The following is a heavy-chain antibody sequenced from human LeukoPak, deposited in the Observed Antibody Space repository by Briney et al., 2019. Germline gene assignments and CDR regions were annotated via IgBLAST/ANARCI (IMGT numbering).Heavy chain of an antibody. CDR2: FDPEDGET. CDR1: GYTLTELS. V-gene: IGHV1-24*01. J-gene: IGHJ4*02. D-gene: IGHD2-2*01. Sequence: ASVKVSCKVSGYTLTELSMHWVRQAPGKGLEWMGGFDPEDGETIYAQKFQGRVTMTEHTSTDTAYMELSSLRSEDTAVYYCATDLACSSTSCYLTNYWGQGTLVTVSS. CDR3: ATDLACSSTSCYLTNY.